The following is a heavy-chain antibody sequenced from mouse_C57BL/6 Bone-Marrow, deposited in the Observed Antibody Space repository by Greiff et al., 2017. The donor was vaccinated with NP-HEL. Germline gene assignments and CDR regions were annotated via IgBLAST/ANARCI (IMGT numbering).Heavy chain of an antibody. CDR2: IYPRSGNT. J-gene: IGHJ1*03. CDR3: ARAGLRDWYFDV. CDR1: GYTFTSYG. Sequence: QVQLKESGAELARPGASVKLSCKASGYTFTSYGISWVKQRTGQGLEWIGEIYPRSGNTYYNEKFKGKATLTADKSSSTAYMELRSLTSEDSAVYFCARAGLRDWYFDVWGTGTTVTVSS. D-gene: IGHD2-2*01. V-gene: IGHV1-81*01.